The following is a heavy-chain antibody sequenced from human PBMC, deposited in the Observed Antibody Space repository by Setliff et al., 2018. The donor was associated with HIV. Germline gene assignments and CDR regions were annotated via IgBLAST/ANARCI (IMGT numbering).Heavy chain of an antibody. V-gene: IGHV1-69*13. CDR3: ARDPTGGAARFDY. CDR1: GGTFSIFS. CDR2: IIPVFGHP. J-gene: IGHJ4*02. D-gene: IGHD6-6*01. Sequence: SVKVSCKTSGGTFSIFSITWVRQAPGQGLEWMGGIIPVFGHPNYAEKFQRRLTITADESTNTAYMELIGLKSEDTAVYYWARDPTGGAARFDYWGQGTLVTVSS.